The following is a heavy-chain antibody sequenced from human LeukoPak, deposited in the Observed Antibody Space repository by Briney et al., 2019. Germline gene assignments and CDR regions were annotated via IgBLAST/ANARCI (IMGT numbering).Heavy chain of an antibody. CDR2: INHSGST. CDR3: ARERGFYYDSSGL. Sequence: PSETLSLTCTVSGGSISSSSYYWGWIRQPPGKGLEWIGEINHSGSTNYNPSLKSRVTISVDTSKNQFSLKLSSVTAADTAVYYCARERGFYYDSSGLWGQGTLVTVSS. V-gene: IGHV4-39*07. D-gene: IGHD3-22*01. J-gene: IGHJ4*02. CDR1: GGSISSSSYY.